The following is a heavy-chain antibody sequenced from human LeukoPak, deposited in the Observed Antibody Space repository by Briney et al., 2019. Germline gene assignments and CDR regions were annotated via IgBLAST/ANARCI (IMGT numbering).Heavy chain of an antibody. J-gene: IGHJ4*02. V-gene: IGHV3-7*01. CDR3: ARDVRGALDF. CDR2: IRGDAGDK. D-gene: IGHD2-15*01. CDR1: GFTLSRYW. Sequence: LAGGSLRLSCAASGFTLSRYWMAWVRQAPGKGLEWVANIRGDAGDKGSADSVKGRFTISRDNGKNSLYLQMNSLTAEDTAVYYCARDVRGALDFWGQGTLVVVSS.